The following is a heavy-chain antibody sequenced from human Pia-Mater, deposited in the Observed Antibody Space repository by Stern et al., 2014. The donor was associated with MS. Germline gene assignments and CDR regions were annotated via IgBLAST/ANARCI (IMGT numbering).Heavy chain of an antibody. Sequence: VQLVESGGGVVQPGRSLRLSCAASGFTFSSYGMHWVRQAPGKGLEWVAAIWYDGSNKYYADSLKGRFTISRDNSKNTLYLQMNSLRAEDTAVYYCARGLGTYDSSGYWVFDYWGQGTLVTVSS. J-gene: IGHJ4*02. CDR3: ARGLGTYDSSGYWVFDY. V-gene: IGHV3-33*01. CDR1: GFTFSSYG. CDR2: IWYDGSNK. D-gene: IGHD3-22*01.